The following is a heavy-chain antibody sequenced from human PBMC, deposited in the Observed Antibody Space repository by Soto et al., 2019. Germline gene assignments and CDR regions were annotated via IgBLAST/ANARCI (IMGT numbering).Heavy chain of an antibody. CDR1: GGTFSSYS. CDR2: IIHIFGTA. D-gene: IGHD1-26*01. V-gene: IGHV1-69*01. J-gene: IGHJ4*02. Sequence: QVQLVQSGAEVKKPGSSVKVSCKASGGTFSSYSINWVRQAPGQGLEWMGEIIHIFGTANYAQKFQGRVTITADESTSTAYMELSSLRSADKAVYYCARDGGRHSGGIDYWGQGTLVTVSS. CDR3: ARDGGRHSGGIDY.